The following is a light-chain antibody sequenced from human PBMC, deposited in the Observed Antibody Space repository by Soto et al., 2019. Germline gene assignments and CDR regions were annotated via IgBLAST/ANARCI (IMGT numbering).Light chain of an antibody. Sequence: VLTQSPGTLSLSPGERATLSCRASQSVSSSYLAWYQQKPGQAPRLLIYGASSRATGIPDRFSGSGSGTDFTLTISRLEPEDFAVYYCQQYGSSPGTFGQGTRWIS. CDR1: QSVSSSY. V-gene: IGKV3-20*01. CDR3: QQYGSSPGT. CDR2: GAS. J-gene: IGKJ1*01.